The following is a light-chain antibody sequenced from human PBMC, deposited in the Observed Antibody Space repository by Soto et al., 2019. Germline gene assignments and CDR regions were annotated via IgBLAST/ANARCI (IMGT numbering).Light chain of an antibody. CDR2: DDG. Sequence: SYELTQPPSVSVAPGQTARITCGGNNIGSQAVHWYQQRPGQAPVLVVYDDGDRPSGIPERFSGSNSGNTATLTITRVEAGDEADYYCQVWDSSSDLWVFGGGTKLTVL. J-gene: IGLJ3*02. V-gene: IGLV3-21*02. CDR3: QVWDSSSDLWV. CDR1: NIGSQA.